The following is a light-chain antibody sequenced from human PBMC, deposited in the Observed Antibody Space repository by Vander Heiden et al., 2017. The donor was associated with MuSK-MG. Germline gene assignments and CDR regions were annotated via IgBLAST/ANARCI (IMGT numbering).Light chain of an antibody. CDR1: QSRLHSNGYNY. CDR3: RQALQTPIT. Sequence: DIVMTQSPLSLPVTPGEPASISCRSSQSRLHSNGYNYLDWYLQKPGQSPQLLMYLGSNRASGVPDRFSGSASGTDFTLKISIVDAEDVGFYYCRQALQTPITFGQGTRLEIK. J-gene: IGKJ5*01. CDR2: LGS. V-gene: IGKV2-28*01.